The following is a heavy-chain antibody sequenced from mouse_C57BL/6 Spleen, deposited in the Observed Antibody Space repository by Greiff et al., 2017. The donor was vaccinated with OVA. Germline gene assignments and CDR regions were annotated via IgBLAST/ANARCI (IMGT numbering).Heavy chain of an antibody. Sequence: VQLQQSGPELVKPGASVKISCKASGYTFTDYYMNWVKQSHGKSLEWIGDINPNNGGTSYNQKFKGKATLTVDKSSSTAYMELRSLTSEDSAVYYCARGVLLRAYAMDYWGQGTSVTVSS. CDR2: INPNNGGT. CDR1: GYTFTDYY. D-gene: IGHD1-1*01. CDR3: ARGVLLRAYAMDY. V-gene: IGHV1-26*01. J-gene: IGHJ4*01.